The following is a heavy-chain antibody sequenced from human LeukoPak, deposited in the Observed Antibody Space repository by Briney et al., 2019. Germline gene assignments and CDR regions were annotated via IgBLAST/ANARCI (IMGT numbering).Heavy chain of an antibody. J-gene: IGHJ3*02. D-gene: IGHD6-13*01. CDR1: GGSISSDY. Sequence: SGSLSLTCAVSGGSISSDYWSWIRQPPGKGLEWIGYIYYSGSTNYNPSLKSRVTISVDTSKNQFSLKLSSVTAADTAVYSCAREWEQLEVFDIWGQGTMVTVSS. CDR2: IYYSGST. CDR3: AREWEQLEVFDI. V-gene: IGHV4-59*01.